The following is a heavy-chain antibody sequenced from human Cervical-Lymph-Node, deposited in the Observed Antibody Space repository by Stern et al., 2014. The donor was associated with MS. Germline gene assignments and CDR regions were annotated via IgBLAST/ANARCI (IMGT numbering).Heavy chain of an antibody. CDR2: IYTSDLTT. CDR1: GYTFINSY. V-gene: IGHV1-46*01. J-gene: IGHJ4*02. Sequence: HEQLVQSGAEAKRPGASVKVSCKTFGYTFINSYIHWMRLVPGQGLEWKRVIYTSDLTTTYAQRFQGRVTMTRDTSTSTVYMELSSLISEDTAVYYCARDGGHWDFDYWGQGTLVTVSS. CDR3: ARDGGHWDFDY. D-gene: IGHD2-15*01.